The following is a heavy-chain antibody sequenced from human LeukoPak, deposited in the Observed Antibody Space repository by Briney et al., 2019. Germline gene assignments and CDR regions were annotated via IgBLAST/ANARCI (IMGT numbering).Heavy chain of an antibody. Sequence: GGSLRLSCAASGFTFSSYAMSWVRQAPGKGLEWVAVISYDGSNKYYADSVKGRFTISRDNSKNTLYLQMNSLRAEDTAVYYCARGAEWLVPDYWGQGTLVTVSS. V-gene: IGHV3-30*04. CDR2: ISYDGSNK. J-gene: IGHJ4*02. CDR1: GFTFSSYA. D-gene: IGHD6-19*01. CDR3: ARGAEWLVPDY.